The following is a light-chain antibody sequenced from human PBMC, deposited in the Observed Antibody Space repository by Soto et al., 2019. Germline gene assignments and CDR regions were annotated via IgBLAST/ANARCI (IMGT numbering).Light chain of an antibody. CDR1: ISDFVIYNY. Sequence: QSVLTQPASVSGSPGQSITISCTGTISDFVIYNYVSWYQQHPGKAPKLMLCGVSNRPSGVSNRFSGSKSGNTASLTISGLQAEDEADYYCSSHTTSSALQVFGTGTKVTVL. CDR2: GVS. CDR3: SSHTTSSALQV. V-gene: IGLV2-14*01. J-gene: IGLJ1*01.